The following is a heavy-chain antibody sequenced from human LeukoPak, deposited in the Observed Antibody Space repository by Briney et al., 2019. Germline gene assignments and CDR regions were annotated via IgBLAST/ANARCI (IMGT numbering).Heavy chain of an antibody. Sequence: GGSLRLSCAASGFTFSSYAMHWVRQAPGKGLEWVTVISYDGSNKSYADSVKGRLTISRDNSKNTLYLQMNSLRAEDTAVYYCARVVDHDYGDYYLDYWGQGTLVTVSS. CDR2: ISYDGSNK. V-gene: IGHV3-30*14. CDR3: ARVVDHDYGDYYLDY. CDR1: GFTFSSYA. D-gene: IGHD4-17*01. J-gene: IGHJ4*02.